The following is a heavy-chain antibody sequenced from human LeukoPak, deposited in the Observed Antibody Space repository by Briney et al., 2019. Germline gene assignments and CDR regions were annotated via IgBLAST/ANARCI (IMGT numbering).Heavy chain of an antibody. CDR2: IRDDGGNK. Sequence: GGSLRLSCAASGFTFSSYGMHWVRQAPGKGLEWVAFIRDDGGNKYYADSVKGRFTISRDNSKNTLYLQINNRRVEDTAVYYCGGWYDSNGYAWGQGTLVTVSS. V-gene: IGHV3-30*02. CDR3: GGWYDSNGYA. CDR1: GFTFSSYG. J-gene: IGHJ5*02. D-gene: IGHD3-22*01.